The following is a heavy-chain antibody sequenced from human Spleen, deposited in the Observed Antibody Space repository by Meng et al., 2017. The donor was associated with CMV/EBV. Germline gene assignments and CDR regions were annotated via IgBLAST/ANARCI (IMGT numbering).Heavy chain of an antibody. CDR3: ARGVVPADDAFDI. CDR1: GYTFIAYY. Sequence: ASVKVSCKASGYTFIAYYIYWVRQAPGQGLEWMGWINPNSGVTNYARKFQGRVTVTRDTSITTAYMELSRLRSDDTAVYYCARGVVPADDAFDIWGQGTMVTVSS. D-gene: IGHD2-2*01. V-gene: IGHV1-2*02. CDR2: INPNSGVT. J-gene: IGHJ3*02.